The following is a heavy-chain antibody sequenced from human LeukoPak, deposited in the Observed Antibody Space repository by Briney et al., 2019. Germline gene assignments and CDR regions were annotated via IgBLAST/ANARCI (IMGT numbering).Heavy chain of an antibody. CDR2: MNPNSGNT. D-gene: IGHD3-3*01. V-gene: IGHV1-8*01. J-gene: IGHJ4*02. Sequence: ASVKVSCKASGYTFTSYDINWVRQATGQGLEWMGWMNPNSGNTGYAQKFQGRVTMTRNTSISTAHMELSSLRSEDTAVYYCARDWDYDFWSGYYRSFGYWGQGTLVTVSS. CDR3: ARDWDYDFWSGYYRSFGY. CDR1: GYTFTSYD.